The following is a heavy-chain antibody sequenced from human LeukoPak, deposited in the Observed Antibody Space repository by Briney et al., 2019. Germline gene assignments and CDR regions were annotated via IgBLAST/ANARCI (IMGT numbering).Heavy chain of an antibody. CDR2: IKGDGRGK. V-gene: IGHV3-7*03. CDR1: GFTFSNYG. CDR3: ARDAYTLRPYGMDV. Sequence: GGSLRLSCAASGFTFSNYGMSWVRQAPGKGLEWVASIKGDGRGKYYVDSVKGRFTVSRDNAKNSLYLQMNSLRAEDTAVYYCARDAYTLRPYGMDVWGQGTTVTVSS. J-gene: IGHJ6*02. D-gene: IGHD4-11*01.